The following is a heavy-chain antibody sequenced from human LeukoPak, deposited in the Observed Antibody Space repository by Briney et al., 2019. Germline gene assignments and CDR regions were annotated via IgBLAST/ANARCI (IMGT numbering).Heavy chain of an antibody. CDR2: VSGSGVST. Sequence: GGSLRLSCAASGFTFINYAMTWGRQAPGKGLEWVSAVSGSGVSTYYADSVKGRFTISRDSSKNTLFLRMNSLRAEDTAVYYCAKKYSGSYHFDYWGQGTLVTVSS. V-gene: IGHV3-23*01. CDR3: AKKYSGSYHFDY. D-gene: IGHD1-26*01. CDR1: GFTFINYA. J-gene: IGHJ4*02.